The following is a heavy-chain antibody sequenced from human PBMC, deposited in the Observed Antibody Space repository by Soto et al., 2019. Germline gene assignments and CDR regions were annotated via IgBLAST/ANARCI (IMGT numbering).Heavy chain of an antibody. CDR2: IDYKGVT. V-gene: IGHV4-39*02. Sequence: SETLSLTCSVSGVSISSSEYYWAWIRQPPGKGLEWIGSIDYKGVTYSNPSLKGRVTISKDTSKNKFSLQVTSVTAADTAFYYCGRVLVAATRHTGPDYWGQGTQVTVSS. J-gene: IGHJ4*02. CDR3: GRVLVAATRHTGPDY. D-gene: IGHD2-15*01. CDR1: GVSISSSEYY.